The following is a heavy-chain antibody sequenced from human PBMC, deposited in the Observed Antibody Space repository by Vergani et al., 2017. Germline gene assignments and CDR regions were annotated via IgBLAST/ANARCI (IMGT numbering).Heavy chain of an antibody. CDR1: GFAFINYG. D-gene: IGHD3-3*01. J-gene: IGHJ6*03. Sequence: VQLVESGGGVFQPGRSLRLSCEASGFAFINYGIHWFRQAPGKGLEGVAVISDGGSNEHYVDSGKGRFTISRDNSKNTLYLQMTSLRAEDTAVYYCARDREGSGYYYMVVWGTGTTVTV. CDR3: ARDREGSGYYYMVV. CDR2: ISDGGSNE. V-gene: IGHV3-30*03.